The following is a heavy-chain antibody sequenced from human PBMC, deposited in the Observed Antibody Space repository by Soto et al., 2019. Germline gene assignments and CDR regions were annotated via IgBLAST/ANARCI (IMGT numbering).Heavy chain of an antibody. V-gene: IGHV4-39*01. CDR2: IYYTGTT. CDR3: ARPPSIYYYYAMDV. CDR1: GGSISSSSYY. Sequence: PSETLSLTCTVSGGSISSSSYYWGWVRQPPRKGLEWIGSIYYTGTTDYNPSLKGRVTISVDTSKNQFSLRLRSVTAADTAAYYCARPPSIYYYYAMDVWGPGTTVTVSS. J-gene: IGHJ6*02.